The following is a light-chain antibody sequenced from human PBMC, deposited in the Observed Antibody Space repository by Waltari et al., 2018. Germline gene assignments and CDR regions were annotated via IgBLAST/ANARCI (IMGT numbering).Light chain of an antibody. CDR2: AAS. V-gene: IGKV1-39*01. Sequence: DIQMTQSPSSLSASVADRATITCRASQSISSYLNWYQQKPGKAPKLLIYAASSLQSGVPSRFSGSGSGTDFTLTISSLQPEDFATYYCQQSSAIPYTFGQGTKVDVK. CDR3: QQSSAIPYT. J-gene: IGKJ2*01. CDR1: QSISSY.